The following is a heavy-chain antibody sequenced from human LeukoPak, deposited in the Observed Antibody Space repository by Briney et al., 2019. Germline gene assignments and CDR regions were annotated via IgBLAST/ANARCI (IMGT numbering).Heavy chain of an antibody. CDR3: ARAIVGATTGTADY. V-gene: IGHV3-21*01. Sequence: PGGSLRLSCAASGFTFRTYTMSWVRQAPGKGLECVSSISSSSGHIYYADSVKGRFTISRDNAKNSLFLQVNSLRDEDTAVYYCARAIVGATTGTADYWGQGTLVTVSS. CDR2: ISSSSGHI. J-gene: IGHJ4*02. CDR1: GFTFRTYT. D-gene: IGHD1-26*01.